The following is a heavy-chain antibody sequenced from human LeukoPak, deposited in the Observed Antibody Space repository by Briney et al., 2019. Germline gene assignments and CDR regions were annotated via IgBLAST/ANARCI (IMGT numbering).Heavy chain of an antibody. CDR1: GGSFSGYY. CDR3: ARANGETTMIDAFDI. Sequence: SEPLSLTCAVYGGSFSGYYWSWLRQPPGKGLEWIGEINHSGSTNYNPSLKSRVTISVDTSKNQFSLKLSSVTAADTAVYYCARANGETTMIDAFDIWGQGTMVTVSS. D-gene: IGHD3-22*01. V-gene: IGHV4-34*01. CDR2: INHSGST. J-gene: IGHJ3*02.